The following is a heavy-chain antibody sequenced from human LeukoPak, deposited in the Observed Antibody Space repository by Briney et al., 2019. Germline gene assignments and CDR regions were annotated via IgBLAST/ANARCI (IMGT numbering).Heavy chain of an antibody. D-gene: IGHD6-13*01. CDR1: GFTFSSYD. Sequence: PGRSLRLSCAASGFTFSSYDMHWVRQAPGKGLEWVAVMWYDGTNKFYADSVKGRFTISRDNSKNTLFLQMNSLRAEDTAVYYCARAPESSWSSDYWGQGTLVTVSS. CDR2: MWYDGTNK. V-gene: IGHV3-33*01. CDR3: ARAPESSWSSDY. J-gene: IGHJ4*02.